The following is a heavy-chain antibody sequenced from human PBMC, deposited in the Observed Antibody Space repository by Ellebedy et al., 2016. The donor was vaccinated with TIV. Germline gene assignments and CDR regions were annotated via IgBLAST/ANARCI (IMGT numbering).Heavy chain of an antibody. V-gene: IGHV3-23*01. D-gene: IGHD2-21*02. CDR3: VVTGWRGGTIVPFTY. CDR1: GLTFSSHG. Sequence: ESLKISCAVSGLTFSSHGMSWVRQAPGKGLEWVPGLTASGDSTYYADSVKGRFTISRDNSKNTLYLQMNSLRVEDTAVYYGVVTGWRGGTIVPFTYWGQGSLVTVSS. J-gene: IGHJ4*02. CDR2: LTASGDST.